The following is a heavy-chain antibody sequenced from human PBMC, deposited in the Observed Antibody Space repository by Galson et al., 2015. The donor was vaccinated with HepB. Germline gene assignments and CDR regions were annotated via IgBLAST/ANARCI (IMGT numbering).Heavy chain of an antibody. Sequence: SLRLSCAASGFTFSNAWMSWVRQAPGKGLEWVGRIKSKTDGGTTDYAAPVKGRFTISRDDSKNTLYLQMNSLKTEDTAVYYCTTEGPGIAAAGHGSWFDPWGQGTLVTVSS. D-gene: IGHD6-13*01. CDR1: GFTFSNAW. V-gene: IGHV3-15*01. J-gene: IGHJ5*02. CDR2: IKSKTDGGTT. CDR3: TTEGPGIAAAGHGSWFDP.